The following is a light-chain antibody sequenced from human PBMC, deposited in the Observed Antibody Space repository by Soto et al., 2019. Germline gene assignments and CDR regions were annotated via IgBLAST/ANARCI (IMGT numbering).Light chain of an antibody. J-gene: IGLJ1*01. CDR1: SGDVGAYNY. CDR3: SSYAGSNRV. CDR2: EVN. Sequence: SALAQPPSASGSPGHSVTISCSGASGDVGAYNYVSWYQQHPGKAPKLMIYEVNKRPSGVPDRFSGSKSGNTASLTVSGLQADDEADYYCSSYAGSNRVFGTGTKVTVL. V-gene: IGLV2-8*01.